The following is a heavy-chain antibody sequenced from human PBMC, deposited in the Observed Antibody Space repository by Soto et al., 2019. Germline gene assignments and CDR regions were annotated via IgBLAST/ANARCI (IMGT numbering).Heavy chain of an antibody. Sequence: PSETLSLTCSVSGGSVSSDYWNWIRQPPGKGLEWIGYVYYSGSTNYNPSLNSRVTISKDTSRNQFFLKLRSVTAADTAVYYCVRSPNYYAEYFQEWGQGTLVTVSS. V-gene: IGHV4-59*02. CDR1: GGSVSSDY. CDR3: VRSPNYYAEYFQE. D-gene: IGHD1-26*01. J-gene: IGHJ1*01. CDR2: VYYSGST.